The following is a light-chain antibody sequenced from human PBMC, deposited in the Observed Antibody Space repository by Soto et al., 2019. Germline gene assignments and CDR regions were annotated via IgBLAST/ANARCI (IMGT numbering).Light chain of an antibody. V-gene: IGLV1-51*01. CDR1: SSNIGNNY. CDR2: EVT. Sequence: QSVLTQPPSVSAAPGQKVTISCSGSSSNIGNNYVSWYQHLPRTAPKLLIYEVTNRPSGISNRFSGSKSGNTASLTISGLQPEDEANYYCGSYTSSSTLVFGAGTQLTVL. J-gene: IGLJ2*01. CDR3: GSYTSSSTLV.